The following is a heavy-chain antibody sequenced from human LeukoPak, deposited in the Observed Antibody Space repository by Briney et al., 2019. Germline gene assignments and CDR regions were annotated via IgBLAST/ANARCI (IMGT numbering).Heavy chain of an antibody. D-gene: IGHD3-16*02. V-gene: IGHV1-2*02. CDR1: GYTFTGYY. CDR2: INPNSGGT. CDR3: ARDGTFGLRLGELSLYYYGMDV. Sequence: ASVKVSCKASGYTFTGYYMHWVRQAPGQGLEWMGWINPNSGGTNYAQKFQGRVTMTRDTSISTAYMELSRLRSDDTAVYYCARDGTFGLRLGELSLYYYGMDVWGQGTTVTVSS. J-gene: IGHJ6*02.